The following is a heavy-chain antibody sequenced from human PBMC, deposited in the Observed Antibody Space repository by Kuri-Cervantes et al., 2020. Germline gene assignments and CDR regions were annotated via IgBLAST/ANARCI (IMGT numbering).Heavy chain of an antibody. CDR1: GFPVSSNY. CDR2: IYSGGST. J-gene: IGHJ4*02. V-gene: IGHV3-53*01. CDR3: ARGLFGDYYDSDEKNY. D-gene: IGHD3-22*01. Sequence: GGSLRLSCAASGFPVSSNYMSWVRQAPGKGLEWVSVIYSGGSTYYADSVKGRFTISRDNSKNTLHLQMNSLRAEDTAVYYCARGLFGDYYDSDEKNYWGQGTLVTVSS.